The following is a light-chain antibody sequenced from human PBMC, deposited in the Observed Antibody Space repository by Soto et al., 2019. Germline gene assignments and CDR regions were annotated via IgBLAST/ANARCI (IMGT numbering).Light chain of an antibody. V-gene: IGLV2-14*01. J-gene: IGLJ1*01. Sequence: QSALTQPASVSGSPGQSITIYCTGTSSDVANYNYVSWYQQHPGKAPKLMIFEVSNRPSGVSNRFSGSKSGSTASLTISGLQAEDEADYYCSSQRVFGAGPKVTVL. CDR3: SSQRV. CDR2: EVS. CDR1: SSDVANYNY.